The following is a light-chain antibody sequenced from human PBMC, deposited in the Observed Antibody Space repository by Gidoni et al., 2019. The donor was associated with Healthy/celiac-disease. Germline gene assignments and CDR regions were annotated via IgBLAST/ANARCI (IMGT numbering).Light chain of an antibody. Sequence: ETVLTQSPGTLSLSPGERATLSCRPSQSVSSSYLAWYQQKPGQAPRLLIYGASSRATGIPDRFSGSGSGTDFTLTISRLEPEDFAVYYCQQYGSSSYTCGQGTKLEIK. V-gene: IGKV3-20*01. J-gene: IGKJ2*01. CDR3: QQYGSSSYT. CDR2: GAS. CDR1: QSVSSSY.